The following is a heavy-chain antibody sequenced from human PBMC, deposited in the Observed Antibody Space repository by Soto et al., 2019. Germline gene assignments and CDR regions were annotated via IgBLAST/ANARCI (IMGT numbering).Heavy chain of an antibody. D-gene: IGHD2-2*01. J-gene: IGHJ3*02. CDR2: IKHSGLT. CDR3: ARVYSTTWSTDAFDI. Sequence: SETLSLTCAVSGGSFNDYYWSWIRQPPGKGLEWIGEIKHSGLTNYNSSLKSRITMSVDTTKNRFSLKLSSVTAADTAVYYCARVYSTTWSTDAFDIWGQGTVVTVSS. CDR1: GGSFNDYY. V-gene: IGHV4-34*01.